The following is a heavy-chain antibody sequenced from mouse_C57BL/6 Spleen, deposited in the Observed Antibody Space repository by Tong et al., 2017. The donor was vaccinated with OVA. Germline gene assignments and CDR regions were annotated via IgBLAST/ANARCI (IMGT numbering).Heavy chain of an antibody. J-gene: IGHJ1*03. CDR3: ARDLDYYYGSYWYFDV. V-gene: IGHV5-4*01. CDR2: ISDGGSYT. D-gene: IGHD1-1*01. Sequence: EVQLQESGGGLVKPGGSLKLSCAASGFTFSSYAMPWVRQTPEKRLEWVATISDGGSYTYYPDNVKGRFTISRDNAKNNLYLQMSHLKSEDTAMYYCARDLDYYYGSYWYFDVWGTGTTVTVSS. CDR1: GFTFSSYA.